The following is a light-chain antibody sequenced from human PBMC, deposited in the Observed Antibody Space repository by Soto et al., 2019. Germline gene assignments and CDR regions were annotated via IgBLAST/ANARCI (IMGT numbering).Light chain of an antibody. J-gene: IGKJ1*01. Sequence: EIVLTQSPATLSLSPGERATLSCRASQSVSSTYLGWYQQQPGQPHRLLMSGTSNRATGTPDRFSGSGSGTDFTLTISRLEPEDFAVYYCKQYGSSPRTFGQGTKVDIK. CDR1: QSVSSTY. V-gene: IGKV3-20*01. CDR3: KQYGSSPRT. CDR2: GTS.